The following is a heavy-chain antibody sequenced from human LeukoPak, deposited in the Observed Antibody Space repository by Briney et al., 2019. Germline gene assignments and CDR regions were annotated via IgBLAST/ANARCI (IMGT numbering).Heavy chain of an antibody. Sequence: SETLSLTCAVYGGSFSGYYWSWIRQPPGKGLEWIGSIYYSGSTYYNPSLKSRVTISVDTSKNQFSLKLSSVTAADTAVYYCASRGVRGYSYGYRPNWFDPWGQGTLVTVSS. D-gene: IGHD5-18*01. CDR1: GGSFSGYY. CDR3: ASRGVRGYSYGYRPNWFDP. CDR2: IYYSGST. V-gene: IGHV4-34*01. J-gene: IGHJ5*02.